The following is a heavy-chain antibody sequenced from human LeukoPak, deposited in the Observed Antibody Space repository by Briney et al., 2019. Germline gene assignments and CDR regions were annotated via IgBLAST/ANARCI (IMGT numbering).Heavy chain of an antibody. V-gene: IGHV3-23*01. CDR3: AKMQGYFDY. J-gene: IGHJ4*02. Sequence: PGGPLRLSCEASGLTFSSYGMSWVRQAPGKGLQWVSAITGGGGTTYYVDSVKGRSTIFRDNSKNMLYLQMNSLRAEDTAVYYCAKMQGYFDYWGQGTLVPVSS. CDR1: GLTFSSYG. CDR2: ITGGGGTT.